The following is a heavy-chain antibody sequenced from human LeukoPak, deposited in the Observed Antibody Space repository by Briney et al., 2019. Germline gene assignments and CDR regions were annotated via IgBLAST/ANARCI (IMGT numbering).Heavy chain of an antibody. CDR2: IYENGGTT. D-gene: IGHD3-22*01. CDR1: RFTFRSHA. V-gene: IGHV3-23*01. J-gene: IGHJ4*02. CDR3: AKDPAYYYDSSGYTY. Sequence: GGSLRLSCVGSRFTFRSHAMSWVRQAPEKGLEFVSGIYENGGTTYYADSVKGRFTISRDNSKNTLYLQMNSLRAEDTAVYYCAKDPAYYYDSSGYTYWGQGTLVTVSS.